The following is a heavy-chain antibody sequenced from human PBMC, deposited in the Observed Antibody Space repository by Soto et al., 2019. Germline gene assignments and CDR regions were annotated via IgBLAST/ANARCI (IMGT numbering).Heavy chain of an antibody. Sequence: LSLTCTVSGGSISSGDYCWTWIRQSPGKGLEWIGYIYNSGATYDNPSLRSRLTISVDTSKNQFYLKLSFVTAADTAVYYCASARLHYRTVDYWGQGTLVTVSS. CDR1: GGSISSGDYC. J-gene: IGHJ4*02. CDR2: IYNSGAT. D-gene: IGHD4-4*01. CDR3: ASARLHYRTVDY. V-gene: IGHV4-30-4*01.